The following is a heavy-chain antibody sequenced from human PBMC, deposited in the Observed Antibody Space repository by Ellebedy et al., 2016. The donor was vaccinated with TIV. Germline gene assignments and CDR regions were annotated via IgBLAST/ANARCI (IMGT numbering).Heavy chain of an antibody. J-gene: IGHJ4*02. Sequence: GGSLRLXXKGSGYSFTSYWIGWVRQMPGKGLEWMGIIYPGDSDTRYSPSFQGQVTISADKSISTAYLQWSSLKASDTAMYYCARQQRAVTTPFDYWGQGTLVTVSS. CDR2: IYPGDSDT. D-gene: IGHD4-17*01. CDR1: GYSFTSYW. V-gene: IGHV5-51*01. CDR3: ARQQRAVTTPFDY.